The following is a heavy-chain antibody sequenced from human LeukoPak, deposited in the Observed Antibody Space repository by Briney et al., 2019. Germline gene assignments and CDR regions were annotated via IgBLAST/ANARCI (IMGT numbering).Heavy chain of an antibody. CDR3: ARGGSGSWYNDY. CDR2: IWYDGSNK. V-gene: IGHV3-33*01. Sequence: PGGSLRLSCAASGFAFSSYGMNWVRQAPGKGLEWVAVIWYDGSNKYYGDSVKGRFTISRDNSKSTLYLQMNSLRAEDTAVYYCARGGSGSWYNDYWGQGTLVTVSS. D-gene: IGHD6-13*01. CDR1: GFAFSSYG. J-gene: IGHJ4*02.